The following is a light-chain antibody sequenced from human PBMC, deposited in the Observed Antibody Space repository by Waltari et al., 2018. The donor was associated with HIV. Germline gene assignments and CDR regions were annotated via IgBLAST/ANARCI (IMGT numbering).Light chain of an antibody. CDR1: QYVASN. V-gene: IGKV3-15*01. Sequence: EIMMTQSPVTLSLSPGERVTLSCRASQYVASNLAWYQQKPGQAPSLLLYGASSGASGLPARFSGSGSGTYFTLTISSLQSEDFATYYCQQYYTWPRTFGQGTRVEIK. J-gene: IGKJ1*01. CDR3: QQYYTWPRT. CDR2: GAS.